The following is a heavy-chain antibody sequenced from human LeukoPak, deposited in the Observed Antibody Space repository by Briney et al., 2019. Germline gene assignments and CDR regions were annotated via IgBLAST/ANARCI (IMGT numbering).Heavy chain of an antibody. Sequence: GGSLRLSCAASGFTFSTYWMHWVRLPPGKGLVWVSRTHPDGSVTTYGDSVKGRFTISRDNAKNTLYLEMNSLRAEDTAVYYCARESGRVVREFFDYWGQGTLVTVSP. CDR2: THPDGSVT. CDR1: GFTFSTYW. J-gene: IGHJ4*02. V-gene: IGHV3-74*01. CDR3: ARESGRVVREFFDY. D-gene: IGHD3-10*01.